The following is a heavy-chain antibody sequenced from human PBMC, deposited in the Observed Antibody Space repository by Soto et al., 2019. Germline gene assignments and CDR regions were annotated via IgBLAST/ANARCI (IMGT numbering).Heavy chain of an antibody. D-gene: IGHD1-26*01. J-gene: IGHJ4*02. CDR1: GGSISTYY. Sequence: SETLSLTCTVSGGSISTYYWNWIRQPAGKGLEWIGRIYTSGSANYNPSLKSRVTMSIDTSRNQFSLYLSSVTAADTAVYYCARDYSVGFGYWGQGTLVTVSS. CDR2: IYTSGSA. V-gene: IGHV4-4*07. CDR3: ARDYSVGFGY.